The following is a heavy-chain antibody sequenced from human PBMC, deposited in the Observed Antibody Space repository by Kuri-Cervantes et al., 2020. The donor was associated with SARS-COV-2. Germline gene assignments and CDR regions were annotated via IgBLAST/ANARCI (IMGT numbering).Heavy chain of an antibody. D-gene: IGHD3-10*01. J-gene: IGHJ3*02. CDR2: IYYSGST. V-gene: IGHV4-61*01. CDR1: GGSVSSGSSY. Sequence: SETLSLTCTVSGGSVSSGSSYWSWVRQTPGKGLEWIGYIYYSGSTNYNPSLKRRVTISVDTSKNQFYLKLSSVTAAATAVYYCARERRGPSDTFDIWGRGTMVTVSS. CDR3: ARERRGPSDTFDI.